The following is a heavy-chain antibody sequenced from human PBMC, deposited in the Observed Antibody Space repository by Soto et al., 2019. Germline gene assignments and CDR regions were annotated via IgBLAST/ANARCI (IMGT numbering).Heavy chain of an antibody. CDR1: GYTFSPYW. Sequence: GGSLRLSCAASGYTFSPYWMSWVRQAPGKGLEWVANIKPDGSEKYYVDSVKGRFTISRDNGENTLYLQMNSLRAEDTAVYYCAKDIFGMATITDAFDIWGQGTMVTRLL. CDR3: AKDIFGMATITDAFDI. J-gene: IGHJ3*02. CDR2: IKPDGSEK. V-gene: IGHV3-7*05. D-gene: IGHD5-12*01.